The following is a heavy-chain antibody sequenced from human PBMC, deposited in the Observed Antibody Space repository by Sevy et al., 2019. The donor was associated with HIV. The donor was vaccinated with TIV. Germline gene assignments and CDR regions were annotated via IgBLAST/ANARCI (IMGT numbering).Heavy chain of an antibody. Sequence: GGCLRLSCAASGLTFSSNELNWVRQGPGKGLEWVSYISSSGGTIYYADSVEGRFTISRDNAKSSVHLQMNSLRIEDTAIYYCAFGGGLHVWGQGTTVTVSS. D-gene: IGHD2-15*01. CDR3: AFGGGLHV. J-gene: IGHJ6*02. V-gene: IGHV3-48*03. CDR2: ISSSGGTI. CDR1: GLTFSSNE.